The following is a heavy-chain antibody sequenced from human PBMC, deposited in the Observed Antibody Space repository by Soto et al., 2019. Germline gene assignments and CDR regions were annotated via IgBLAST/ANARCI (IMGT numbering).Heavy chain of an antibody. J-gene: IGHJ6*03. CDR2: ISSSSSVI. CDR1: GFILSDCA. Sequence: EVQLVESGGGLVQPGGSLRLSCATSGFILSDCAMNWVRQAPGKGLEWVSYISSSSSVIDYADSVKGRFTVSRDNARNSLYLQMNSLRAEDTAVYNCSRDLSWGSNWYYYMAVWGKGPTVTVSS. D-gene: IGHD7-27*01. CDR3: SRDLSWGSNWYYYMAV. V-gene: IGHV3-48*01.